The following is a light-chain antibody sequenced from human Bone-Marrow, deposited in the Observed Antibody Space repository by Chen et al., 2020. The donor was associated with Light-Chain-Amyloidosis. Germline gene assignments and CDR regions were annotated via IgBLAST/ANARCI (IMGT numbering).Light chain of an antibody. CDR2: DIV. J-gene: IGLJ1*01. CDR3: CSYAGSSTWV. CDR1: DKNVGGYDV. Sequence: QSALTQPASVSGSPGQSITISCTGTDKNVGGYDVVSWYQQHPGTAPKLIIYDIVKRPSGGSDRFSASKSGNTASLTISGLQAEDEAYYYCCSYAGSSTWVFGTGAK. V-gene: IGLV2-23*02.